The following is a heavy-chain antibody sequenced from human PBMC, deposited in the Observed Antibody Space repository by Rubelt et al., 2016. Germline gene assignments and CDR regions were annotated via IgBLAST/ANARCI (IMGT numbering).Heavy chain of an antibody. V-gene: IGHV3-33*06. CDR3: AKDRCSGGNCYYFDY. Sequence: GFTFSNYGIHWVRQSPVKGLEWVAVIWYDGSNKYYADSVKGRFTISRDNSKSTLYLQMNSLRAEDTAVYYCAKDRCSGGNCYYFDYWGQGTLVTVSS. J-gene: IGHJ4*02. CDR2: IWYDGSNK. CDR1: GFTFSNYG. D-gene: IGHD2-15*01.